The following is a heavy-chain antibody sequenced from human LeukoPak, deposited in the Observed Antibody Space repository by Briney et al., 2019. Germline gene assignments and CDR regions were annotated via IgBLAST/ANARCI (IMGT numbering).Heavy chain of an antibody. V-gene: IGHV4-39*07. CDR1: GGSISSSSYY. CDR2: IYYSGST. D-gene: IGHD6-19*01. J-gene: IGHJ4*02. CDR3: AREAVPNGWYFIY. Sequence: TSETLSLTCTVSGGSISSSSYYWGWIRQPPGKGLEWIGSIYYSGSTYYNPSLKSRVTISVDTSKNQFSLKLSSVTAADTAVYYCAREAVPNGWYFIYWGQGTLVTVSS.